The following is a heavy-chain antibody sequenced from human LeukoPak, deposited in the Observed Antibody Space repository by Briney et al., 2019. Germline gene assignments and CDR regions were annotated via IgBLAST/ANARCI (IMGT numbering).Heavy chain of an antibody. D-gene: IGHD3-22*01. Sequence: PGGSLRLSCVTSGFIFRNYAMHWIRRTPGKGLEWVAVIFYDGTIQYYADSVKGRFTISRDNSKNTVYLQMSSLRTEDTSLYYCARDPRGPTGYDSPSRDTFDYWGQGTLVTVSS. CDR2: IFYDGTIQ. V-gene: IGHV3-30*04. CDR3: ARDPRGPTGYDSPSRDTFDY. J-gene: IGHJ4*02. CDR1: GFIFRNYA.